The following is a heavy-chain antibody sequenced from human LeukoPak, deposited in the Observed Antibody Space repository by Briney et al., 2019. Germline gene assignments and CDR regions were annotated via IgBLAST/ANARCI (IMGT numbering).Heavy chain of an antibody. Sequence: GGSLRLSCAASGFTFNGYEMDWVRQAPGKGLEWVAYISSGGGTIYYADSVKGRFTISRDNARNSLYLQMNSLRAEDTAVYYCAKEITPHSSGFHAFDIWGQGTMVTVSS. D-gene: IGHD3-22*01. J-gene: IGHJ3*02. CDR1: GFTFNGYE. CDR3: AKEITPHSSGFHAFDI. V-gene: IGHV3-48*03. CDR2: ISSGGGTI.